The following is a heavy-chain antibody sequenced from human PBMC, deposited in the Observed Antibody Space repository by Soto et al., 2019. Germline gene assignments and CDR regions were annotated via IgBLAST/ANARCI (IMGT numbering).Heavy chain of an antibody. J-gene: IGHJ5*02. Sequence: EVQLVQSGAEVKKPGESLKISCKGSGYSFTSYWIGWVRQMPGKGLEWMGIIYPGDSDTRYSPSFQGQVTISADKSISTAYLQWSSLKASDTAMYYCARRRHHTWIQLWQSRDNWFDPWGQGTLVTVSS. CDR2: IYPGDSDT. D-gene: IGHD5-18*01. V-gene: IGHV5-51*01. CDR3: ARRRHHTWIQLWQSRDNWFDP. CDR1: GYSFTSYW.